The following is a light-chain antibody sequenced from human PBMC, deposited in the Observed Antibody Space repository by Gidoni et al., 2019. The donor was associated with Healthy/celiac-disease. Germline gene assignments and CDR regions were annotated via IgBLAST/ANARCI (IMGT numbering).Light chain of an antibody. CDR3: QQYNNWPPYT. CDR1: QSVSSN. CDR2: GAS. Sequence: EIVMTQSPATLSVSPGERATLSCRASQSVSSNLAWYQQKTGQAPRLLIYGASTRPTGIPARFSGSGSGTEFTLTISSLQSEDFAVYYCQQYNNWPPYTFGQGTKLEIK. V-gene: IGKV3-15*01. J-gene: IGKJ2*01.